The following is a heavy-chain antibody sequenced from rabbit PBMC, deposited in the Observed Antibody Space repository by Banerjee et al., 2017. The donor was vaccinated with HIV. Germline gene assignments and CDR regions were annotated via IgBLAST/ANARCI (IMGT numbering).Heavy chain of an antibody. Sequence: QEQLEESGGDLVKPEGSLTITCTASGFSFSNKYVMCWVRQAPGKELEWIACINTISGDTVYATWAKGRFTISKASWTTVTLQMTSLTAADTASYFCARNGGMLDYELWGQGTLVTVS. CDR1: GFSFSNKYV. D-gene: IGHD6-1*01. CDR3: ARNGGMLDYEL. V-gene: IGHV1S45*01. J-gene: IGHJ3*01. CDR2: INTISGDT.